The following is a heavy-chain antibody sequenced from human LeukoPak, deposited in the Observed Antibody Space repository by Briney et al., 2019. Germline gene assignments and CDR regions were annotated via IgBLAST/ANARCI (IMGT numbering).Heavy chain of an antibody. CDR2: ISGSGGST. D-gene: IGHD2-21*02. J-gene: IGHJ4*02. CDR1: GFTFSSYA. Sequence: PGGSLRLSCAASGFTFSSYAMSWVRQAPGKGLEWVSAISGSGGSTYYADSVKGRFTISRDNSKNTLYLQMNSLRAEDTAVYYCARGYRRIVVVTATDYWGQGTLVTVSS. V-gene: IGHV3-23*01. CDR3: ARGYRRIVVVTATDY.